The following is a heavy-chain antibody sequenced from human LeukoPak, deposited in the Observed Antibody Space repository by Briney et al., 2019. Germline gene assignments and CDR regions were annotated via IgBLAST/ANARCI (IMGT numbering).Heavy chain of an antibody. J-gene: IGHJ2*01. V-gene: IGHV1-69*04. CDR3: ARDRFFGESDQMWYFDL. CDR1: GDTFSSFS. Sequence: SVKVSCKVSGDTFSSFSFTWVRQAPGQGLEWMGRIFPILGIANYAPRFHGRVTLDADKSTSTAYMELSSLRSEDTAVYYCARDRFFGESDQMWYFDLWGRGTLVTVSS. D-gene: IGHD3-10*01. CDR2: IFPILGIA.